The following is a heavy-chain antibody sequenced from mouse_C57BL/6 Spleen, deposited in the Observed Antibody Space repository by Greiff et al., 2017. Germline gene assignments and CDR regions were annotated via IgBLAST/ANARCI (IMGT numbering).Heavy chain of an antibody. CDR2: INPRNGGT. J-gene: IGHJ1*03. V-gene: IGHV1-53*01. CDR3: ARSPQYYGSSDGYFDG. Sequence: QVQLQQPGTELVKPGASVKLSCKASGYTFTSYWMHWVKQRPGQGLEWIGNINPRNGGTNYNEKFKSKATLTVNQSSSTAYMQLSSLTSEDSAVYYCARSPQYYGSSDGYFDGWGTGTTVTVAS. D-gene: IGHD1-1*01. CDR1: GYTFTSYW.